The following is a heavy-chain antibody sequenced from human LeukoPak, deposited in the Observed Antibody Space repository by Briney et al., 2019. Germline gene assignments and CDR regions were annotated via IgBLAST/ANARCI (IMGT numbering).Heavy chain of an antibody. CDR2: ISGSGGST. J-gene: IGHJ4*02. V-gene: IGHV3-23*01. CDR1: GFTFSSYA. Sequence: GGSLRLSCAASGFTFSSYAMSWVRQAPGKGLEWVSAISGSGGSTYYADSVKGRFTISRDNAKNSLYLQMNSLRAEDTAVYYCARDRRGYDFWSGYDYWGQGTLVTVSS. CDR3: ARDRRGYDFWSGYDY. D-gene: IGHD3-3*01.